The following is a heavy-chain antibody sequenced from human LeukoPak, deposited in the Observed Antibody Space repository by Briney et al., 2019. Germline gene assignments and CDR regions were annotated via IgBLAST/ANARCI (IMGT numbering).Heavy chain of an antibody. D-gene: IGHD2-8*02. V-gene: IGHV5-51*01. CDR1: GYRFTSYW. CDR3: ARHSGGGFSSPFDY. CDR2: IYPGDSNT. J-gene: IGHJ4*02. Sequence: AGESLKISCEGSGYRFTSYWIGWVRQMPGKGLEWMGIIYPGDSNTKYSPSFQGQVTISADKSISTAYLQWSSLKASDTAMYYCARHSGGGFSSPFDYWGQGTLVTVSS.